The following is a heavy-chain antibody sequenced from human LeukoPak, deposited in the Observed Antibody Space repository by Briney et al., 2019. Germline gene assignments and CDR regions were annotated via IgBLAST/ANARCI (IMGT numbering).Heavy chain of an antibody. CDR1: GYTFTSYD. Sequence: ASVKVSCKASGYTFTSYDINWVRQATGQGLEWMGWINPNSGGTNYAQKFQGRVTMTRDTSISTAYMELSRLRSDDTAVYYCARPYCSGGSCYSGMWYYYYGMDVWGQGTTVTVSS. CDR3: ARPYCSGGSCYSGMWYYYYGMDV. D-gene: IGHD2-15*01. V-gene: IGHV1-2*02. J-gene: IGHJ6*02. CDR2: INPNSGGT.